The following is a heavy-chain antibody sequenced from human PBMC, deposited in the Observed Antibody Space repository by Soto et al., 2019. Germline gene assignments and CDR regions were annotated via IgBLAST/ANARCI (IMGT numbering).Heavy chain of an antibody. CDR2: ISAYNGNT. V-gene: IGHV1-18*01. CDR3: AAKGVTWAAFDF. J-gene: IGHJ4*02. D-gene: IGHD2-8*01. CDR1: GYTFTSYG. Sequence: GASVKVSCKASGYTFTSYGISWVRQAPGQGLEWMGWISAYNGNTNYAQKLQGRVTMTTDTSTSTAYMEMSSLTSEDTGVYYCAAKGVTWAAFDFWGQGTPVTVSS.